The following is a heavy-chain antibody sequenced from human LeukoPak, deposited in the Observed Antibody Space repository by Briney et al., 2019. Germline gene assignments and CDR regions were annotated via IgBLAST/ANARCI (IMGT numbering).Heavy chain of an antibody. Sequence: SETLSLTCTVSGGSISGYYWSWIRQPPGKGLEWIGYIYYSGSTNYNPSLKSRVTISVDTSKNQFSLKLSSVTAADTAVYYCARTVVAALDIWGQGTMVTVSS. CDR1: GGSISGYY. V-gene: IGHV4-59*12. D-gene: IGHD2-15*01. CDR3: ARTVVAALDI. J-gene: IGHJ3*02. CDR2: IYYSGST.